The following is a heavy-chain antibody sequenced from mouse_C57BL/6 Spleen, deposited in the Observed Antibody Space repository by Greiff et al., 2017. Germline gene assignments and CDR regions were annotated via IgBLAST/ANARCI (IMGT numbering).Heavy chain of an antibody. CDR1: GYTFTSYW. CDR3: ARSTMVTTGRVSFAY. V-gene: IGHV1-64*01. J-gene: IGHJ3*01. D-gene: IGHD2-2*01. CDR2: IHPNSGST. Sequence: VQLQQPGAELVKPGASVKLSCKASGYTFTSYWMHWVKQRPGQGLEWIGMIHPNSGSTNYNEKFKSKATLTVDKSSSTAYMQLSSLTSEDSAVYYCARSTMVTTGRVSFAYWGQGTLVTVSA.